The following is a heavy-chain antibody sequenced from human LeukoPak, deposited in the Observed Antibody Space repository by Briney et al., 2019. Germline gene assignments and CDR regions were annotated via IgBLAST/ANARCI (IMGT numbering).Heavy chain of an antibody. CDR2: IYYSGST. V-gene: IGHV4-59*01. CDR3: ARDDVYPPGYCSSTSCLDY. Sequence: SETLSLTCTVSGGSISSYYWSWIRQPPGKGLEWIGYIYYSGSTNYNPSLKSRVTISVDTSKNQFSLKLSSVTAADTAVYYCARDDVYPPGYCSSTSCLDYWGQGTLVTVSS. J-gene: IGHJ4*02. CDR1: GGSISSYY. D-gene: IGHD2-2*03.